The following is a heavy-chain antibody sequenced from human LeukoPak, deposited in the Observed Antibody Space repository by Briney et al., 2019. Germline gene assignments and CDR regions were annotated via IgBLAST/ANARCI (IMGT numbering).Heavy chain of an antibody. CDR3: ARDRRMLSGSYYGNYYFDY. D-gene: IGHD1-26*01. Sequence: GGSLRLSCTASGFNFNTYAMTWVRQAPGQGLEWLSVISGSGGLTDYADSVKGRFTISRDNAKNSLYLQMNSLRAEDTAVYYCARDRRMLSGSYYGNYYFDYWGQGTLVTVSS. V-gene: IGHV3-21*01. J-gene: IGHJ4*02. CDR2: ISGSGGLT. CDR1: GFNFNTYA.